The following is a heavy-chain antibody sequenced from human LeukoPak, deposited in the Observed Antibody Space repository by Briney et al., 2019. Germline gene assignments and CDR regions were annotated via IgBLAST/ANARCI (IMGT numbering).Heavy chain of an antibody. CDR1: GGTFSSYV. CDR2: IIPMFGTA. D-gene: IGHD4-11*01. Sequence: SVRVSCKASGGTFSSYVISWVRQAPGQGLEWMGGIIPMFGTANYAQTFQGRVTITADKSTSTAYMELSSLRSEDTAVYYCARDSTATRRFDAWGQGTLVTVSA. V-gene: IGHV1-69*06. J-gene: IGHJ5*02. CDR3: ARDSTATRRFDA.